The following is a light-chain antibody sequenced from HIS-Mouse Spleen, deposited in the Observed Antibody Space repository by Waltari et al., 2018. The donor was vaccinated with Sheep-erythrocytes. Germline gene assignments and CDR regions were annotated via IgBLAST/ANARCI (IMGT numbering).Light chain of an antibody. Sequence: GSAPRSVTISCTGTSSDVGGYNYVPWYQQHPGKAPKLMIYDVSKRPAGVPDRFSGSKSGNTASLTISGLQAEDESDYYCCSYAGSYTFVVFGGGTKLTVL. V-gene: IGLV2-11*01. CDR2: DVS. J-gene: IGLJ2*01. CDR1: SSDVGGYNY. CDR3: CSYAGSYTFVV.